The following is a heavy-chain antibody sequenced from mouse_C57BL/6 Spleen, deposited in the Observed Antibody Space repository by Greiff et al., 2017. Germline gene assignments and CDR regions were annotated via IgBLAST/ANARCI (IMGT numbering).Heavy chain of an antibody. J-gene: IGHJ1*03. CDR3: AREESYYSDFRYWYFDV. V-gene: IGHV5-17*01. D-gene: IGHD2-12*01. CDR2: ISSGSSTI. CDR1: GFTFSDYG. Sequence: EVKVEESGGGLVKPGGSLKLSCAASGFTFSDYGMHWVRQAPEKGLEWVAYISSGSSTIYYADTVKGRFTISRDNAKNTLFLQMTSLRSEDTAMYYCAREESYYSDFRYWYFDVWGTGTTVTVSA.